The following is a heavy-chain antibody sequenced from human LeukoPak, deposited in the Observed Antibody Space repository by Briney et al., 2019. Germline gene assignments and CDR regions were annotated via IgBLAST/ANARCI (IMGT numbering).Heavy chain of an antibody. CDR1: GYSISSGYY. V-gene: IGHV4-38-2*01. D-gene: IGHD3-22*01. J-gene: IGHJ4*02. Sequence: SETLSLTCAVSGYSISSGYYWGWIRQPPGKGLEWMGSIYHSESTYYNPSLKSRVTISVDTSKTQFSLKLSSVTAADTAVYYGARHTPRGYYYDSSGFSVYYFDYGGQGTLVTVSS. CDR3: ARHTPRGYYYDSSGFSVYYFDY. CDR2: IYHSEST.